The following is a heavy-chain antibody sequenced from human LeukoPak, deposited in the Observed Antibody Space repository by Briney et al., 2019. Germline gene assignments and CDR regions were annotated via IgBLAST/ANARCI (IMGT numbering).Heavy chain of an antibody. V-gene: IGHV3-11*05. CDR1: GFSFSDYY. Sequence: PGGSLRLSCAASGFSFSDYYMSWIHQAPGKGLEWVSYISTSSSNTNYADSVKGRFTISRDNAKNSLYLQMNRLRAEDTAVYDGAGGAQADGYWGQGTLVTVSS. CDR2: ISTSSSNT. D-gene: IGHD5-24*01. J-gene: IGHJ4*02. CDR3: AGGAQADGY.